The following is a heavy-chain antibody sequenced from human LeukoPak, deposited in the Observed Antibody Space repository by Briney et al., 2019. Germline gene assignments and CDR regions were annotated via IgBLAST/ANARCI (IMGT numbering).Heavy chain of an antibody. J-gene: IGHJ3*02. Sequence: SPTLSLTFAISGDSVSINSAAWNWIRQSPSRGLEWLGRTYYRSKWYNDYAVSVKSRISITPDTSKNHFSLQLNSVTPEDTAVYYCAGTRKPYYYDNTDAFDIWGQGTMVTVSS. CDR2: TYYRSKWYN. CDR3: AGTRKPYYYDNTDAFDI. CDR1: GDSVSINSAA. D-gene: IGHD3-22*01. V-gene: IGHV6-1*01.